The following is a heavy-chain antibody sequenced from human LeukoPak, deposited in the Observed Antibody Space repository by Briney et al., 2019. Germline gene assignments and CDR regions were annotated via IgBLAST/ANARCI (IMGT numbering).Heavy chain of an antibody. CDR2: ISSSGSTI. Sequence: GGSLRLSSAASGFTFSDYYMSWIRQAPGKGLEWVSYISSSGSTIYYADSVKGRFTISRDNAKNSLYLQMNSLRAEDTAVYYCARDGCSSTSCYLPGAFDPWGQGTLVTVSS. J-gene: IGHJ5*02. CDR3: ARDGCSSTSCYLPGAFDP. CDR1: GFTFSDYY. V-gene: IGHV3-11*01. D-gene: IGHD2-2*01.